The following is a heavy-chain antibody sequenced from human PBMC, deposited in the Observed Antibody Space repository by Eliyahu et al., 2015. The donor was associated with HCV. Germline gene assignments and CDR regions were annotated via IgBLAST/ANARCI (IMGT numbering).Heavy chain of an antibody. D-gene: IGHD4-17*01. Sequence: QVRLEESGPGLVKPSETLSLTCTVSGHSMDSYYWTWIRQSPGKGLEWLGCIYFSGRTSYNSFLKGRLTISVDTSKRQLFLSLTSLTAADTAMYYCARSPRGDYVDFWGQGTLVIVSS. V-gene: IGHV4-59*01. J-gene: IGHJ4*02. CDR1: GHSMDSYY. CDR2: IYFSGRT. CDR3: ARSPRGDYVDF.